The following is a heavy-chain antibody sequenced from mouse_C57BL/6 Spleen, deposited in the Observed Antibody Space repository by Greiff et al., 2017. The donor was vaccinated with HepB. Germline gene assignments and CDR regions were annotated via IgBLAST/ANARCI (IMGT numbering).Heavy chain of an antibody. CDR1: GYTFPDHT. J-gene: IGHJ4*01. V-gene: IGHV1-78*01. D-gene: IGHD1-1*01. CDR3: ARSDTTVVDYYAMDY. Sequence: QVQLQQSDAELVKPGASVKISCKVSGYTFPDHTLHWMKQRPEQGLEWIGYIYPRDGSTKYNEKFKGKATLTADKSSSTAYLQLSSLTSEDTAVYYCARSDTTVVDYYAMDYWGQGTSVTVSS. CDR2: IYPRDGST.